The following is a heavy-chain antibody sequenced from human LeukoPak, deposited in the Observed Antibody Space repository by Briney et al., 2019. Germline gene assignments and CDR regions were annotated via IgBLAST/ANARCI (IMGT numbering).Heavy chain of an antibody. CDR2: INAGNGNT. CDR1: GYTFTTYA. Sequence: ASVTVSCKASGYTFTTYAMHWVRQAPGQRLEWMGWINAGNGNTKYSQKFQGGVTITRDTSASTAYMELSSLRSEDTAVYYCASRRQYCSTTSRSATFDIWGQGTMVTVSS. V-gene: IGHV1-3*01. CDR3: ASRRQYCSTTSRSATFDI. J-gene: IGHJ3*02. D-gene: IGHD2-2*01.